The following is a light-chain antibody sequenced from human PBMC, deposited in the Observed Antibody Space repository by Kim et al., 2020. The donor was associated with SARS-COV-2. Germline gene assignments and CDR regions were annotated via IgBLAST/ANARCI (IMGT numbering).Light chain of an antibody. CDR1: SSSIGNNY. V-gene: IGLV1-51*01. CDR2: DNN. CDR3: GSWDSSLSAGV. J-gene: IGLJ3*02. Sequence: GHTVTIACSGSSSSIGNNYVSWYQQLPGTAPKLLIYDNNERPSGIPDRFSGSKSGTSATLGITGLQTGDEADYYCGSWDSSLSAGVFGGGTQLTVL.